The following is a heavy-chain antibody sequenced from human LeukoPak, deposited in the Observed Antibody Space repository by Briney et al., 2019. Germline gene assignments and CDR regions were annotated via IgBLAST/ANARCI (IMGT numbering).Heavy chain of an antibody. CDR3: ARVVGSMITFGEVIARDSIHYFDY. Sequence: ASVKVSCKASGYTFTSYGISWVRQAPGQGLEWMGWISAYNGNTNYAQKLQGRVTMTTDTSTSTAYMELRSLRSDDTAVYYCARVVGSMITFGEVIARDSIHYFDYWGQGTLVTVSS. J-gene: IGHJ4*02. CDR2: ISAYNGNT. D-gene: IGHD3-16*02. V-gene: IGHV1-18*01. CDR1: GYTFTSYG.